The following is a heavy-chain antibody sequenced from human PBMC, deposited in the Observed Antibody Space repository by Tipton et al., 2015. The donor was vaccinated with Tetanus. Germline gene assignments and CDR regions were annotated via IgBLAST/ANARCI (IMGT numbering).Heavy chain of an antibody. V-gene: IGHV4-34*01. CDR1: GGSISGSPYF. CDR3: ARGGRDAYNNPLGAFDV. D-gene: IGHD5-24*01. J-gene: IGHJ3*01. CDR2: ISHSGSS. Sequence: LRLSCTVSGGSISGSPYFWNWVRQSPGKGLEWIGEISHSGSSSYSPSLKSRVTISVDTSKNQFSLRLRSVAAADTAVYYCARGGRDAYNNPLGAFDVWGRGTTVTVSS.